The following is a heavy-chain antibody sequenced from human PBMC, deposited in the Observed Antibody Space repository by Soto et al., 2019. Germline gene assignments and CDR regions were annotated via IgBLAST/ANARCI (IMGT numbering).Heavy chain of an antibody. CDR1: GFIFSSFP. Sequence: HPGGSLRLSCAASGFIFSSFPMHWVRQAPGKGLEWVAVVSKEGSDKHYADSVKGRFTISRDNSENTLHLQMNSLRPEDTGVYYCARSYCGDNCALDYWGQGTPVTVSS. CDR3: ARSYCGDNCALDY. CDR2: VSKEGSDK. J-gene: IGHJ4*02. V-gene: IGHV3-30-3*01. D-gene: IGHD2-21*02.